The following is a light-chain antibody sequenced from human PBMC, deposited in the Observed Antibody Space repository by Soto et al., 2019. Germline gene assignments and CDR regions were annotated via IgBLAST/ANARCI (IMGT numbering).Light chain of an antibody. CDR3: QQYNNWPPCT. CDR2: DAS. J-gene: IGKJ1*01. Sequence: EIVMTQSPATLSVSPGERATLSCRASQSVSSYLAWYQQKPGQAPRLLIYDASTRATGIPARFSGSGSGTEFTLTISSLQSEDFAVYYCQQYNNWPPCTFGQGTKVEIK. CDR1: QSVSSY. V-gene: IGKV3-15*01.